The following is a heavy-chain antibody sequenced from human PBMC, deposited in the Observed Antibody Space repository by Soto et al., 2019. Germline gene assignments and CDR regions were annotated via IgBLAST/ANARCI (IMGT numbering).Heavy chain of an antibody. Sequence: SESLSLTGTVSVDSIITEKYFWVWILQSPRRGLELIGSISYSGRTYDNPSLQSRVTISIDASKNQFSLKLSSVTAADTAVYYCARAGRGSGNFAPRMDVSGQGTTVTVSS. D-gene: IGHD3-10*01. CDR3: ARAGRGSGNFAPRMDV. V-gene: IGHV4-39*07. CDR2: ISYSGRT. CDR1: VDSIITEKYF. J-gene: IGHJ6*02.